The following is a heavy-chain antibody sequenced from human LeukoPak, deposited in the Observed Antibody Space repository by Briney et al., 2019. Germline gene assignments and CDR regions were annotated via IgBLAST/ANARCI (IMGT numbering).Heavy chain of an antibody. J-gene: IGHJ3*02. CDR2: ISTNSKTI. Sequence: GGSLRLSCVGSGLTFSRYSLNWVRQAPGKGLEWVSYISTNSKTIKYADSVKGRFAISRDNAKDFLYLQMTSLRAEDTAVYYCASYFDSTGYFKEGYAIWGRETLVTVSS. CDR1: GLTFSRYS. D-gene: IGHD3-22*01. V-gene: IGHV3-48*01. CDR3: ASYFDSTGYFKEGYAI.